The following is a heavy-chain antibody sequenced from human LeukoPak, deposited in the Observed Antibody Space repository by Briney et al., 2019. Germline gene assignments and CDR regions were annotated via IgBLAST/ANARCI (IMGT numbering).Heavy chain of an antibody. J-gene: IGHJ5*02. V-gene: IGHV4-34*01. Sequence: SETPSLTCAVSGGSFSGFYWSWIRQSPGKGLEWIGENNHNKNTKYNPSLKSRVTISVDTSKNQFSLKMTSVTAADTAVYYCARRGFGYDDFWKIDPWSQGILVIVSS. CDR1: GGSFSGFY. D-gene: IGHD3-3*01. CDR2: NNHNKNT. CDR3: ARRGFGYDDFWKIDP.